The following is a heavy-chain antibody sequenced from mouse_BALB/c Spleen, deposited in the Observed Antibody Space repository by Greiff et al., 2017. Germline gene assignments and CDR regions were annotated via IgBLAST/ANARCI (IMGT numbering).Heavy chain of an antibody. V-gene: IGHV5-6-3*01. CDR1: GFTFSSYG. CDR3: ARGGYDWFAY. Sequence: VHLVESGGGLVQPGGSLKLSCAASGFTFSSYGMSWVRQTPDKSLELVATINSNGGSTYYPDSVKGRFTISRDNAKNTLYLQMSSLKSEDTAMYYCARGGYDWFAYWGQGTLVTVSA. J-gene: IGHJ3*01. D-gene: IGHD3-1*01. CDR2: INSNGGST.